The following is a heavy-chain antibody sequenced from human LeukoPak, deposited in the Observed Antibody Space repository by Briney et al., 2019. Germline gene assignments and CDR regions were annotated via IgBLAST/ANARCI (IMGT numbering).Heavy chain of an antibody. J-gene: IGHJ4*02. Sequence: PSETLSLTCTVSGGSISSYYWSWIRQPAGKGLEWIGRIYTSGSTNYNPSLKSRVTMSVDTSKNQFSLKLSSVTAADTAVYYCARDVKSPRIAAAGLFDYWGQGTLVTVSS. CDR2: IYTSGST. V-gene: IGHV4-4*07. CDR1: GGSISSYY. D-gene: IGHD6-13*01. CDR3: ARDVKSPRIAAAGLFDY.